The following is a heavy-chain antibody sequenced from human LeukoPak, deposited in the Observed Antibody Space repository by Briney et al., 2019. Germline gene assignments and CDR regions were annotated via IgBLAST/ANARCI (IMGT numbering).Heavy chain of an antibody. J-gene: IGHJ4*02. CDR1: GFTFSSYA. CDR3: VHYDILTGYSV. D-gene: IGHD3-9*01. CDR2: ISGSGGST. Sequence: GSLRLSCAASGFTFSSYAMSWVRQAPGKGLEWVSAISGSGGSTYYADSVKGRFTISRDNSKNTLYLQMNSLRAEDTAVYYCVHYDILTGYSVWGQGTLVTVSS. V-gene: IGHV3-23*01.